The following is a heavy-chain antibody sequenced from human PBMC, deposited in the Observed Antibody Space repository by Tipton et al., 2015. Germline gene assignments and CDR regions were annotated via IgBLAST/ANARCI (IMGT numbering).Heavy chain of an antibody. V-gene: IGHV5-51*01. J-gene: IGHJ4*02. CDR1: GYTFAAYW. CDR3: ARGSRKFSSSAY. CDR2: IYPGESEP. Sequence: QSGAEVKKPGESLKISCRGSGYTFAAYWIDWVRQMPGKGLEWMGIIYPGESEPRYSPSFQGQVIISADKSISTAYLQWRTLKASVSAMYYCARGSRKFSSSAYWGQGTLVTVSS. D-gene: IGHD2/OR15-2a*01.